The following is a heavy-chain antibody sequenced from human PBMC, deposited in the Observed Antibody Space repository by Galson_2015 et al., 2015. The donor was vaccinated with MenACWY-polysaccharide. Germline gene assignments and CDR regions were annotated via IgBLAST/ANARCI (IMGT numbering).Heavy chain of an antibody. CDR3: AKDLRVRATAGSELDF. CDR1: GFTFSSYG. V-gene: IGHV3-23*01. CDR2: ISGSGGST. Sequence: SLRLSCAASGFTFSSYGMSWVRQAPGTGLEWVSCISGSGGSTFYADTVKGRFTISRDNSKHTLSLQVNSLRAEDTAKYYCAKDLRVRATAGSELDFWGQGTLVTVSS. J-gene: IGHJ4*02. D-gene: IGHD1-26*01.